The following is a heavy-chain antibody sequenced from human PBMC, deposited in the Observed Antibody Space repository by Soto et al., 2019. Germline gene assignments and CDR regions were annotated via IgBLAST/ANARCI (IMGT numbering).Heavy chain of an antibody. CDR2: IYYSGST. CDR1: GGSISSGGYY. J-gene: IGHJ4*02. D-gene: IGHD5-12*01. V-gene: IGHV4-31*03. Sequence: QVHLQESGPGLVKPSQTLSLTCTVSGGSISSGGYYWGWIRQHPGKGLEWSGYIYYSGSTYYNPSLKSRVTISVDTSRNQFSLKLSSVTAADTAVYYGARVEMATSSFDYWGQGTPVTVSS. CDR3: ARVEMATSSFDY.